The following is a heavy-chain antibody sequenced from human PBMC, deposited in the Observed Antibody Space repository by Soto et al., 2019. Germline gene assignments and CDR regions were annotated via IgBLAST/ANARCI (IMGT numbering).Heavy chain of an antibody. CDR2: ISAYNGNT. D-gene: IGHD3-10*01. Sequence: QVQLVQSGAEVKKPGASVKVSCKASGYTFTSYGISWVRQAPGQGLEWMGWISAYNGNTNYAQKLQGRVTMTTDTSQSTAYLELRSLRSDDTAVYYCARDRGIGKYYFGSGSYFDYWGQGTLVTVSS. J-gene: IGHJ4*02. CDR1: GYTFTSYG. V-gene: IGHV1-18*01. CDR3: ARDRGIGKYYFGSGSYFDY.